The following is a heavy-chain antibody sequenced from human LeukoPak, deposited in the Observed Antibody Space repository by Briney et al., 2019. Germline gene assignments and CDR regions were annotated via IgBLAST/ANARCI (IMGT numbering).Heavy chain of an antibody. V-gene: IGHV3-7*01. Sequence: GGSLRLSCAASGFTFSSYWMSWVRQAPGKGLEWAANIKQDGSEKYYVDSVKGRFTISSDNAKNSLYLQMNSLRAEDTAVYYCARDEYDYVWGSYTRVYYFDYWGQGTLVTVSS. D-gene: IGHD3-16*01. CDR2: IKQDGSEK. CDR3: ARDEYDYVWGSYTRVYYFDY. J-gene: IGHJ4*02. CDR1: GFTFSSYW.